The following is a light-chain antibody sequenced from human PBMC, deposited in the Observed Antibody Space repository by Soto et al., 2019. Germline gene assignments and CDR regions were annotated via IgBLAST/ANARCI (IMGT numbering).Light chain of an antibody. CDR3: QQRSNWPGIT. V-gene: IGKV3-11*01. CDR1: QSVSSY. J-gene: IGKJ5*01. CDR2: DAS. Sequence: EIVLTQSPATLSLSPGERATLSCRASQSVSSYLAWYQQKPGQAPRLLIYDASNRATGIPARFSGSGSVTDSTLTISSLEPEDFAVYYWQQRSNWPGITFGQGTRLEIK.